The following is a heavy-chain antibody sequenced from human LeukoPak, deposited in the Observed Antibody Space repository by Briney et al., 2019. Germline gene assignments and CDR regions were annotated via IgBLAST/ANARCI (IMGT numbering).Heavy chain of an antibody. D-gene: IGHD3-3*01. CDR1: GYSFTSYW. V-gene: IGHV5-51*01. Sequence: GESLQISCKGSGYSFTSYWIGWVRQMPGKGLEWMGIIYPGDSDTRYSPSFQGQVTISADKSISTAYLQWSSLKASDTAMYYCARLGDFWSGSYYFDYWGQGTLVTVSS. CDR2: IYPGDSDT. CDR3: ARLGDFWSGSYYFDY. J-gene: IGHJ4*02.